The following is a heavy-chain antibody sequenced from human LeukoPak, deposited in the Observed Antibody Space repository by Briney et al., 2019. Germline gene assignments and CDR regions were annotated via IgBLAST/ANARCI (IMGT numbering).Heavy chain of an antibody. CDR1: GYTFIGYY. D-gene: IGHD3-3*01. CDR3: ARVANYDFWSGYPPGHYYGMDV. J-gene: IGHJ6*02. Sequence: ASVKVSCKASGYTFIGYYMHWVRQAPGQGLEWMGWINPNSGGTNYAQKFQGRVTMTRDTSISTAYMELSRLRSDDTAVYYCARVANYDFWSGYPPGHYYGMDVWGQGTTVTVSS. CDR2: INPNSGGT. V-gene: IGHV1-2*02.